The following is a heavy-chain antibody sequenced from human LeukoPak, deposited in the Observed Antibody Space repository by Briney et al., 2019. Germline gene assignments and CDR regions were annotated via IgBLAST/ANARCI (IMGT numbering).Heavy chain of an antibody. V-gene: IGHV3-30*18. CDR2: ISYDGSNK. Sequence: GGSLRLSCAASGFTFSSYGMHWVRQAPGKGLEWVAVISYDGSNKYYADSVKGRFTISRDNSKNTLYLQMNSLRAGDTAVYYCAKDGVATRNKPVVVVAATVSDWGQGTLVTVSS. CDR1: GFTFSSYG. D-gene: IGHD2-15*01. J-gene: IGHJ4*02. CDR3: AKDGVATRNKPVVVVAATVSD.